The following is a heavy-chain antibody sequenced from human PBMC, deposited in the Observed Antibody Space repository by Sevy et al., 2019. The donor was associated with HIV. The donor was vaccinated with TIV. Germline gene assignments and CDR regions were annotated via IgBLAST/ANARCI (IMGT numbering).Heavy chain of an antibody. Sequence: GGSLRLSCAASGFTFSSYDMHWVRHSPGKGLEWVSAIGTVGETRYAGSVKGRFTISRENTKKSLYLQMNSLRGVDTAVYYCVRGGSDAFDIWGRGTMVTVSS. D-gene: IGHD5-12*01. J-gene: IGHJ3*02. CDR2: IGTVGET. CDR1: GFTFSSYD. CDR3: VRGGSDAFDI. V-gene: IGHV3-13*04.